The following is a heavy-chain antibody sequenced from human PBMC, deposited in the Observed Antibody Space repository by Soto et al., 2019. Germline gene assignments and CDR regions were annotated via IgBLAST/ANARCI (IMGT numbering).Heavy chain of an antibody. J-gene: IGHJ5*02. D-gene: IGHD2-15*01. CDR3: AGFYGGSHNWFDP. Sequence: PSETLSLTCTVSGGSISSGDYYWSWIRQPPGKGLEWIGYIYYSGSTYYNPSLKSRVTISVDTSKNQFSLKLGSVTAADTAVYYCAGFYGGSHNWFDPWGQGTLVTVSS. V-gene: IGHV4-30-4*01. CDR2: IYYSGST. CDR1: GGSISSGDYY.